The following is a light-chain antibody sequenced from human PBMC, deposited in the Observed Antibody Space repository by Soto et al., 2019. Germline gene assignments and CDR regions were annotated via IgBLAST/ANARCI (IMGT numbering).Light chain of an antibody. CDR3: SSYTSSSTPPVV. J-gene: IGLJ2*01. Sequence: QSALTQPASVSGSPGQSITISCTGTSSDVGGYNYVSWYQQHPGKAPKLMIYDVSNRPSGVSNRFSGSKSGNTASLTISGLQAEDEADDYCSSYTSSSTPPVVFGGGTKLTVL. V-gene: IGLV2-14*01. CDR1: SSDVGGYNY. CDR2: DVS.